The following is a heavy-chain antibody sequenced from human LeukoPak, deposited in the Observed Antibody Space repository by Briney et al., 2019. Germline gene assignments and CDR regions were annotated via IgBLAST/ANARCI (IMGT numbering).Heavy chain of an antibody. J-gene: IGHJ4*02. CDR3: ARDTHRAAGMGFDY. D-gene: IGHD6-13*01. V-gene: IGHV4-31*03. CDR2: IYYSGGT. CDR1: GGSISSGGYY. Sequence: SETLSLTCTVSGGSISSGGYYWSWIRQHPGKGLEWIGYIYYSGGTYYNPSLKSRVTISVDTSKNQFSLKLSSVTAADTAVYYCARDTHRAAGMGFDYWGQGTLVTVSS.